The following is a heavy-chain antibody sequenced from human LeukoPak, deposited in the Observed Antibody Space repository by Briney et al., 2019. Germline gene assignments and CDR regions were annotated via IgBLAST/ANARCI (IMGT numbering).Heavy chain of an antibody. J-gene: IGHJ4*02. CDR3: ARGYPYYYDSSGYQPFDY. CDR2: INHSGST. Sequence: PSETLSLTCAVYGGSFSGYYWSWIRQPPGKGLEWIGEINHSGSTNYNPSLKSRVTISVDTSKNQFSLKLSSVTAADTAVYYCARGYPYYYDSSGYQPFDYWGQGTLVTVSS. CDR1: GGSFSGYY. D-gene: IGHD3-22*01. V-gene: IGHV4-34*01.